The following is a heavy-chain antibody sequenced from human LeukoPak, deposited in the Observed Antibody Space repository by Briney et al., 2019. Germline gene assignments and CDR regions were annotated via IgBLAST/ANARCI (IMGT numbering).Heavy chain of an antibody. CDR3: AKDQLAAAGI. D-gene: IGHD6-13*01. J-gene: IGHJ4*02. V-gene: IGHV3-23*01. Sequence: GGSLRLSCAASGFTFRNYAMNWVRQAPGKGLEWVSTVNTNGGSTYYAASVKGRFTVSRDNSKNTLYLQMNSLRAEDTAVYYCAKDQLAAAGIWGQGTLVTVSS. CDR2: VNTNGGST. CDR1: GFTFRNYA.